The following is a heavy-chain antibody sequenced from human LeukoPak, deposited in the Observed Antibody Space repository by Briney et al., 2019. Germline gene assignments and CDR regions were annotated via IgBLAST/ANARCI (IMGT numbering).Heavy chain of an antibody. D-gene: IGHD4-23*01. CDR1: GYTFTSYF. CDR2: INPSGGST. J-gene: IGHJ4*02. CDR3: ATAKFGGNSYFDY. V-gene: IGHV1-46*01. Sequence: ASVKDSCKASGYTFTSYFIHWVRQAPGQGLERMGIINPSGGSTNYAQKFQGRVTMTRDTSTSTVYMELSSLRSEDTAVYYCATAKFGGNSYFDYWGQGTLVTVSS.